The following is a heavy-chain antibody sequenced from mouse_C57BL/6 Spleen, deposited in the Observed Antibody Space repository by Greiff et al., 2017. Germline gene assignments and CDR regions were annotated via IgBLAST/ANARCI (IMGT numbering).Heavy chain of an antibody. CDR2: IYPGNGDT. D-gene: IGHD1-1*01. J-gene: IGHJ2*01. CDR3: ARGYITTVVAPLGY. CDR1: GYTFPSYN. Sequence: QVQLQQSGAELVRPGASVKMSCKASGYTFPSYNMYWVQQTPRQGLEWIGAIYPGNGDTSYNQKFKGKATLTVYKSSSTAYLQLSSLTSKDSAVYFCARGYITTVVAPLGYWGQGTTLTVSS. V-gene: IGHV1-12*01.